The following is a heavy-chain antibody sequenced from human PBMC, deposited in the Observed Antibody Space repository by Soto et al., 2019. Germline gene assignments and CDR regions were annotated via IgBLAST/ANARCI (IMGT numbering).Heavy chain of an antibody. Sequence: ASVKVSCKASGGTFSSYAISWVRQAPGQGLEWMGGIIPIFGTANYAQKFQGRVMITVDESTSTAYMELSSLRSEDTAVYYCARSVSFRYQLLKRGMDVWGQGTTVTVSS. D-gene: IGHD2-2*01. J-gene: IGHJ6*02. CDR3: ARSVSFRYQLLKRGMDV. CDR1: GGTFSSYA. V-gene: IGHV1-69*13. CDR2: IIPIFGTA.